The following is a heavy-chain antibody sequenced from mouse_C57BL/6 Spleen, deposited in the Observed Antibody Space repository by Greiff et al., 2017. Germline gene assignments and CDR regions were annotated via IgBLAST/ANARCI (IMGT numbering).Heavy chain of an antibody. J-gene: IGHJ2*01. V-gene: IGHV1-52*01. Sequence: QVQLQQPGAELVRPGSSVKLSCKASGYTFTSYWMHWVKQRPIQGLEWIGNIDPSDSETHYNQKFKDKATLTVDKSSSTAYMQLSSLTSEDSAVYYCARSVYGNSYFYYWGQGTTLTVSS. CDR2: IDPSDSET. CDR3: ARSVYGNSYFYY. CDR1: GYTFTSYW. D-gene: IGHD2-1*01.